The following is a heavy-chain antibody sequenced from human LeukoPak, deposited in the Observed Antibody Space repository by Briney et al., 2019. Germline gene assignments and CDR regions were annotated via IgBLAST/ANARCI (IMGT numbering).Heavy chain of an antibody. D-gene: IGHD3-10*01. V-gene: IGHV3-11*04. J-gene: IGHJ6*04. Sequence: GGSLRLSCAASGFTFSDYYMNWIRQAPGKGLEWVSYISSSGSSIYYADSVKGRFTISRDNAKNSLYLQMNDLRAEDTAVYYCARGSLNYYGSGRLTRFRMDVWGKGTTVTVSS. CDR1: GFTFSDYY. CDR2: ISSSGSSI. CDR3: ARGSLNYYGSGRLTRFRMDV.